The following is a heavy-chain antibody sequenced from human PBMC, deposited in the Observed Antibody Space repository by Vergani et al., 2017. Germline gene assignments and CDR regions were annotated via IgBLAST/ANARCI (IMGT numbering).Heavy chain of an antibody. D-gene: IGHD1-1*01. Sequence: LQLVESGGGLVQPGGSLRLSCVVSGFTSSYYGMHWVRQAPGKGLEWVAVISYDGTQKYYADSVKGRLTISRDNSKSTLYLQMNSLRTEDTAVYYCATKSCGTPGCQIGYFREWGQGTLVTVSS. CDR3: ATKSCGTPGCQIGYFRE. CDR2: ISYDGTQK. J-gene: IGHJ1*01. V-gene: IGHV3-30*03. CDR1: GFTSSYYG.